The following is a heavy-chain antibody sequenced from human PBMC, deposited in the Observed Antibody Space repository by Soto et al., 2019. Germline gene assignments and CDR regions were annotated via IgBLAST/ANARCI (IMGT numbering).Heavy chain of an antibody. D-gene: IGHD4-4*01. CDR1: GYTFTSYG. J-gene: IGHJ5*02. CDR2: ISAYNGNT. V-gene: IGHV1-18*01. CDR3: ARLEGSNYVGWFDP. Sequence: ASVKVSCKASGYTFTSYGISWVRQAPGQGLEWMGWISAYNGNTNYAQKLQGRVTMTTDTPTSTAYMELRSLRSDDTAVYYCARLEGSNYVGWFDPWGQGTLVTVSS.